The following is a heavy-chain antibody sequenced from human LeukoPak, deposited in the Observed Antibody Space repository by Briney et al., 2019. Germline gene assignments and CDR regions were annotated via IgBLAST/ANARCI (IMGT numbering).Heavy chain of an antibody. V-gene: IGHV3-53*05. CDR1: GFTFSDYY. CDR3: AKDKRGYSYGSIDY. D-gene: IGHD5-18*01. Sequence: GGSLRLSCAASGFTFSDYYMSWIRQAPGKGLEWVSVIDSGGSTYYADSVKGRFTISRDNAKNSLYLQMNSLRAEDTALYYCAKDKRGYSYGSIDYWGQGTLVTVSS. CDR2: IDSGGST. J-gene: IGHJ4*02.